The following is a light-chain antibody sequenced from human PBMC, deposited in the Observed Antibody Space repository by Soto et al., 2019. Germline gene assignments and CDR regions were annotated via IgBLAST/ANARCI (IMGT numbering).Light chain of an antibody. Sequence: QSVLTQPASVSGSPGQSITISCTGTSSDVGGYNYVSWYQHHPGKAPKLMIYDVSNRPSGVSNRFSGSKSGHTASLTISGLQPEDEADYYCSSYTTSNTRQIVFGTGTKVTV. J-gene: IGLJ1*01. CDR3: SSYTTSNTRQIV. CDR2: DVS. V-gene: IGLV2-14*03. CDR1: SSDVGGYNY.